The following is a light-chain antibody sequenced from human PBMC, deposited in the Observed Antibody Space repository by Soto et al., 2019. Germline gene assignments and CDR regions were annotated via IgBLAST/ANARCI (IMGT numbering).Light chain of an antibody. CDR3: CSYAGYSTFVV. CDR2: EGS. V-gene: IGLV2-23*03. CDR1: SSDVGSYNL. J-gene: IGLJ2*01. Sequence: QSALTQPASVSGSPGQSITISCTGTSSDVGSYNLVSWYQHHPGQAPKVIIYEGSKRPSGVSHRFSGSKSGNTASLTISGLHAEDEADYYCCSYAGYSTFVVFGGGTKLTVL.